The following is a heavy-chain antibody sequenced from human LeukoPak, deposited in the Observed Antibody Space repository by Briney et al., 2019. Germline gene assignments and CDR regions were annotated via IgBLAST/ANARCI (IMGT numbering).Heavy chain of an antibody. Sequence: ASVKVSCKASGYTFTGYYMHWVRQAPGQGLEWMGWINPNSGGTNYAQKFQGRVTMTRDTSISTAYVELSRLRSDDTAVYYCARSAAADFRFDYWGQGTLVTVSS. D-gene: IGHD6-13*01. J-gene: IGHJ4*02. V-gene: IGHV1-2*02. CDR1: GYTFTGYY. CDR2: INPNSGGT. CDR3: ARSAAADFRFDY.